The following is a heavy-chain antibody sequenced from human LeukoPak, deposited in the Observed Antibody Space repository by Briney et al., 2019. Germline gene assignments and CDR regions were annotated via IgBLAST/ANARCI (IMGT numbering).Heavy chain of an antibody. J-gene: IGHJ5*02. D-gene: IGHD3-10*01. CDR2: IWYDGSNT. CDR3: ARGSSITLVRGVVINNWSDP. V-gene: IGHV3-33*01. CDR1: GFTFSSYG. Sequence: GGSLRLSCAASGFTFSSYGMHWVRQAPGKGLEWMAVIWYDGSNTYYADSVKGRFTISRDNSKNTLYLQMNSLRAEDTAAYYCARGSSITLVRGVVINNWSDPWGQGTLVTVSS.